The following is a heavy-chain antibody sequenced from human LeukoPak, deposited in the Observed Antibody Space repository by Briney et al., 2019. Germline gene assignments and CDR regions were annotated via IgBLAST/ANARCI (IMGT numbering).Heavy chain of an antibody. D-gene: IGHD2-21*01. J-gene: IGHJ4*02. Sequence: GGSLRLSCAASGFTFSSYGMHWVRQAPGKGLEWAAVIWYDGSNKYYADSVKGRFTISRDNSKNTLYLQMNSLRAEDTAVYYCAKHSGIVVVKFYFDYWGQGTLVTVSS. CDR1: GFTFSSYG. CDR3: AKHSGIVVVKFYFDY. V-gene: IGHV3-33*06. CDR2: IWYDGSNK.